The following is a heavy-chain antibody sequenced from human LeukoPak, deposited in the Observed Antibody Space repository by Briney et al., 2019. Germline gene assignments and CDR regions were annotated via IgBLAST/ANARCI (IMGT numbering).Heavy chain of an antibody. CDR3: ARGRYYYGSGSHFDY. CDR2: IYHSGST. Sequence: PSETLSLTCTVSGDSISSGYYWGWIRQPPGKGLEWIGSIYHSGSTYYNPSLKSRVTMSVDTSKNQFSLKMTSVTAADTAVYYCARGRYYYGSGSHFDYWGQGTLVIVSS. J-gene: IGHJ4*02. CDR1: GDSISSGYY. V-gene: IGHV4-38-2*02. D-gene: IGHD3-10*01.